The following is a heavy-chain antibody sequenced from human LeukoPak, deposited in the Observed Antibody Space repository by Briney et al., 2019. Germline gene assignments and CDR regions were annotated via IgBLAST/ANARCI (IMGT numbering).Heavy chain of an antibody. D-gene: IGHD1-26*01. CDR3: ARDGIVGVTVFDY. V-gene: IGHV3-7*01. CDR1: GFTFSGYW. CDR2: IKQDGSEK. J-gene: IGHJ4*02. Sequence: GGSLRLSCAASGFTFSGYWMSWVRQAPGKGLEWVANIKQDGSEKYYVESAKGRFTISRDNAKTSVYLQMNSLRAEDTAVYYCARDGIVGVTVFDYWGQGTLVTVSA.